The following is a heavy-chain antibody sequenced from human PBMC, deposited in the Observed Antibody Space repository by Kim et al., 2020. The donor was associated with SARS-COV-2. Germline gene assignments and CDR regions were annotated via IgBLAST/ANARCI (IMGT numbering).Heavy chain of an antibody. D-gene: IGHD3-3*01. V-gene: IGHV3-7*03. J-gene: IGHJ3*01. Sequence: GGSLRLSCAASGFTFSSYWMSWVRQAPGKGLEWVANIKQDGSEKYYVDSVKGRFTISRDNANNSLYLQMNSLRAEDTAVYYCARDPGGGYYTDDAFDFWGQGTMVTVSS. CDR2: IKQDGSEK. CDR3: ARDPGGGYYTDDAFDF. CDR1: GFTFSSYW.